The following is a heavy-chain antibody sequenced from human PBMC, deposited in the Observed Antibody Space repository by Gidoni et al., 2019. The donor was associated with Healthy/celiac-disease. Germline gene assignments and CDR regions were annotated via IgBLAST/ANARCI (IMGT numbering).Heavy chain of an antibody. D-gene: IGHD6-13*01. J-gene: IGHJ6*02. CDR1: GFTFISYA. V-gene: IGHV3-23*01. Sequence: EVPLLESGGGLVQPGGSLRLSCAASGFTFISYAISWVRQAPGKGLAWVSVISGSGGSTYYADSVEGRFTISRDNSKNTLYLQMNSLRAEDTAVYYCAKGAGEQPLGDYYYYGMDVWGQGTTVTVSS. CDR3: AKGAGEQPLGDYYYYGMDV. CDR2: ISGSGGST.